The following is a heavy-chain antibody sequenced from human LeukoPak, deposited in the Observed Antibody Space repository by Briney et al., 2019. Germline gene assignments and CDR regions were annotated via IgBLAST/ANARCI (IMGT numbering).Heavy chain of an antibody. D-gene: IGHD3-16*02. V-gene: IGHV3-20*04. CDR2: INWNGGST. Sequence: PGGSLRLSCAASGFTFDDYGMSWVRQAPGKGLEWVSGINWNGGSTGYADSVKGRFTISRDNAKNSLYLQMNSLRAEDTALYYCARLPTNYVWGSYRHSYFDYWGQGTLVTVSS. CDR1: GFTFDDYG. CDR3: ARLPTNYVWGSYRHSYFDY. J-gene: IGHJ4*02.